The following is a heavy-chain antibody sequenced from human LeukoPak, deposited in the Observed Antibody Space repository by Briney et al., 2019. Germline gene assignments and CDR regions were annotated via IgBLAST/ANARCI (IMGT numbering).Heavy chain of an antibody. CDR1: GFTFSSYA. Sequence: GRSLRLSCAASGFTFSSYAMHWVRQAPGKGLEWVAVISYEGKNKYYADSVKGRFTISRDNAKNSLYLQMNSLRDEDTAVYYCARGHSPPQAARPADYYYYYGMDVWGQGTTVTVSS. D-gene: IGHD6-6*01. V-gene: IGHV3-30*04. CDR3: ARGHSPPQAARPADYYYYYGMDV. J-gene: IGHJ6*02. CDR2: ISYEGKNK.